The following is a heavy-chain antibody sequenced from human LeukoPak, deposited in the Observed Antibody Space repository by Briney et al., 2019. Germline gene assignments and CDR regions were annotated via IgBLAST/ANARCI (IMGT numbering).Heavy chain of an antibody. Sequence: PSETLSLTCTVSGGSISSYYWSWIRQPPGQGLEWIGYIYYSGSTNYNPSLKSRVTISVDTSKTQYSLKLSSVTAADTALYYCARDGIYQGHRYFDYWGQGTLVTVSS. CDR1: GGSISSYY. CDR3: ARDGIYQGHRYFDY. D-gene: IGHD3-16*02. J-gene: IGHJ4*02. CDR2: IYYSGST. V-gene: IGHV4-59*01.